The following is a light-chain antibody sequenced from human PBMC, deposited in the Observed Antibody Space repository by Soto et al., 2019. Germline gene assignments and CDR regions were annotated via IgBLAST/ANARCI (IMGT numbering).Light chain of an antibody. CDR3: CSYAGSYTYV. CDR1: SSDVGGYDY. J-gene: IGLJ1*01. CDR2: DVS. V-gene: IGLV2-11*01. Sequence: QSALTQPRSVSGSPGQSVTISCTGTSSDVGGYDYVSWYQQHPGKAPKLMICDVSKRPSGVPDRFSGPKSGNTASLTISGLQAEDEADYYCCSYAGSYTYVFGTGTKLTVL.